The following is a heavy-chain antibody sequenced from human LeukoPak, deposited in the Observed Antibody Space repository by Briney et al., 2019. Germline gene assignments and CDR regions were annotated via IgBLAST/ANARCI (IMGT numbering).Heavy chain of an antibody. CDR2: IYPGDSDT. CDR3: ARGDRIAAAGEFDY. V-gene: IGHV5-51*01. Sequence: RGESLKNSCKGSGYSFTSYWIGWVRPMPGKGLEWMGIIYPGDSDTRYSPSFQGQVTISADKSISTAYLQWGSLKASDTAMYYCARGDRIAAAGEFDYWGQGTLVTVSS. J-gene: IGHJ4*02. D-gene: IGHD6-13*01. CDR1: GYSFTSYW.